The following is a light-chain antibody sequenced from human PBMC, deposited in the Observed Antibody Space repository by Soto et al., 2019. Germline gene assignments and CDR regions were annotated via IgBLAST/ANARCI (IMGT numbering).Light chain of an antibody. Sequence: DIQLTQSPSTLSASVGDRVTITCRASQRIDRYLAWYQQKPGKAPKLLVYDASTLEGGVPSRFSGSGSATEFILTISSLQSEDSAVYYCQQYNDWPLTFGGGTKVEIK. J-gene: IGKJ4*01. CDR3: QQYNDWPLT. CDR2: DAS. CDR1: QRIDRY. V-gene: IGKV1-5*01.